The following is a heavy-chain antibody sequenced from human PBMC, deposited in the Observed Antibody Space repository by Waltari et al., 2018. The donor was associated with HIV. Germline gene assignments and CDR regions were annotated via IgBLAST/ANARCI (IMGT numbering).Heavy chain of an antibody. Sequence: EVQLVESGGGLVQPGGSLRLSCAASGFSFSSYWMHWVRQAPGKGLVWVSRINSDVRRSEYADSVKGRFTISRDNAKNTLYLQMNSLRAEDTAVYFCAREGATSGSYFFDCWGQGTLVTVSS. CDR2: INSDVRRS. CDR1: GFSFSSYW. CDR3: AREGATSGSYFFDC. J-gene: IGHJ4*02. D-gene: IGHD1-26*01. V-gene: IGHV3-74*03.